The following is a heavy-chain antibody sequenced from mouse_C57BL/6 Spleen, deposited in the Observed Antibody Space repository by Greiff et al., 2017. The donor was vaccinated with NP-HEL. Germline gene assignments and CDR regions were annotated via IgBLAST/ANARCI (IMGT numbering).Heavy chain of an antibody. J-gene: IGHJ1*03. D-gene: IGHD1-1*01. V-gene: IGHV1-80*01. Sequence: QVQLQQSGAELVKPGASVKISCKASGYAFSSYWMNWVKQRPGKGLEWIGQIYPGDGDTNYNGKFKGKATLTADKSSSTAYMQLSSLTSEDSAVYFCARKGGRSYWYFDVWGTGTTVTVSS. CDR3: ARKGGRSYWYFDV. CDR1: GYAFSSYW. CDR2: IYPGDGDT.